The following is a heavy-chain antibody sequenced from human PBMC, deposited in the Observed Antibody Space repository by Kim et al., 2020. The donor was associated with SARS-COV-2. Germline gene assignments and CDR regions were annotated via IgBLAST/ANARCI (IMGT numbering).Heavy chain of an antibody. CDR1: GGTISSSSYY. Sequence: SETLSLTCTVSGGTISSSSYYWGWIRQPPGKGLEWIGSIYYSGSTYYNPSLKSRVTISVDTSKNQFSLKLSSMTAADTAVYYCARHTSSYDILTGYYPYYFDYWGQGTLVTVSS. CDR2: IYYSGST. CDR3: ARHTSSYDILTGYYPYYFDY. J-gene: IGHJ4*02. D-gene: IGHD3-9*01. V-gene: IGHV4-39*01.